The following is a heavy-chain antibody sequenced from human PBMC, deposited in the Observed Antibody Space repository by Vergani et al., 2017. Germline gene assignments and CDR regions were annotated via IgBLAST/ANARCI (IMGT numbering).Heavy chain of an antibody. D-gene: IGHD2-8*01. CDR1: GDSISSGVYY. J-gene: IGHJ4*02. Sequence: QVQLQESGPGLVKPSQTLSLTCSVSGDSISSGVYYWNWIRQHPGKGLEWIGYIYYTGSNHHNPSLRRRINMSVDKSKNQFSLELNSVTAADTAMYYCARIVCYEEGDVLRIGYVDSLVPASLVTVS. CDR2: IYYTGSN. CDR3: ARIVCYEEGDVLRIGYVDS. V-gene: IGHV4-31*03.